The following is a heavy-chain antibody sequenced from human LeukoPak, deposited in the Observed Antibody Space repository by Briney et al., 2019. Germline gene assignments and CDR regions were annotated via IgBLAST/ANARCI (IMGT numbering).Heavy chain of an antibody. CDR2: IKSKTDGGTT. CDR1: GFTFSDHY. Sequence: GGSLRLSCAASGFTFSDHYMDWVRQAPGKGLEWVGRIKSKTDGGTTDYAAPVKGRFTISRDDSKNTLYLQMNSLKTEDTAVYYCATREWLFRLDAFDIWGQGTMVTVSS. CDR3: ATREWLFRLDAFDI. J-gene: IGHJ3*02. D-gene: IGHD3-3*01. V-gene: IGHV3-15*01.